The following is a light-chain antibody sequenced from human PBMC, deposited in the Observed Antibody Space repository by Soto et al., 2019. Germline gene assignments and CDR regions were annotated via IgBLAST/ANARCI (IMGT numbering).Light chain of an antibody. CDR2: EGT. CDR3: CSYTSSTTLYV. V-gene: IGLV2-14*01. Sequence: QSALAQPAAVSGSPGQSITISCTGTSSDIGAYNFVSWYQQHPGKAPKVLIYEGTKRPSGVSNRFSGSKSGNTASLTISGLQAEDEADYYCCSYTSSTTLYVFGSGTKVTAL. CDR1: SSDIGAYNF. J-gene: IGLJ1*01.